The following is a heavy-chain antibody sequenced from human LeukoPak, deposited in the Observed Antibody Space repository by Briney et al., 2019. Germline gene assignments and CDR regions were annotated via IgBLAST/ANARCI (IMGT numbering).Heavy chain of an antibody. V-gene: IGHV3-23*01. CDR3: AKGHADSSGYYYFDS. J-gene: IGHJ4*02. CDR1: GFIFSNYG. D-gene: IGHD3-22*01. CDR2: IRGNAGTT. Sequence: PGGALRLSCAASGFIFSNYGMSWVRQAPGKGLEWVSAIRGNAGTTYYADSVQGGFTIFRDNSKNMLYLQVNSLRVEDTAVYYCAKGHADSSGYYYFDSWGQGTLVTVSS.